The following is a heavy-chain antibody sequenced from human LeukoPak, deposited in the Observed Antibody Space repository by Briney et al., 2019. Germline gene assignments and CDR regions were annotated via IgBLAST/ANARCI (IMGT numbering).Heavy chain of an antibody. J-gene: IGHJ6*03. CDR2: INPSGGST. Sequence: GASVKVSCKASGYTFTSYYMHWVRQAPGQGLEWLGIINPSGGSTSYAQKFQGRVTMTRDMSTSTVYMELSSLRSEDTAVYYCARSGGYREPWSEYYYMDVGGKGTTVTVSS. CDR1: GYTFTSYY. D-gene: IGHD5-12*01. V-gene: IGHV1-46*01. CDR3: ARSGGYREPWSEYYYMDV.